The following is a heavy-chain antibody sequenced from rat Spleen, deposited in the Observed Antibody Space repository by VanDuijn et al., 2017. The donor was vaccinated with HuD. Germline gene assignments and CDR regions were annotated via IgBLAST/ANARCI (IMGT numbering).Heavy chain of an antibody. V-gene: IGHV5-58*01. CDR3: AKEGTPPYVMDA. Sequence: EVQLVETGGDLVQPGRSLKLSCVASGFTFSSYWMYWIRQAPGKGLEWVSSINTNGDSTNYPDSVKGRFTISRDNAENTVYLQMNSLRSDDTATYYCAKEGTPPYVMDAWGQGVSVTVSS. CDR1: GFTFSSYW. CDR2: INTNGDST. J-gene: IGHJ4*01. D-gene: IGHD1-5*01.